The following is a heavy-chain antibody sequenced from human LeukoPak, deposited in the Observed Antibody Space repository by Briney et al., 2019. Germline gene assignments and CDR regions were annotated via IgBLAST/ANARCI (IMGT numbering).Heavy chain of an antibody. V-gene: IGHV4-34*01. CDR3: AREGGNCSGGSCYSGAFDI. D-gene: IGHD2-15*01. Sequence: SETLSLTCAVYGGSFSGYYWSWIRQPPGKGLEWIGEINHSGSTNYNPSLNSRVTISVDTSKNQFSLKLSSVTAADTAMYYCAREGGNCSGGSCYSGAFDIWGQGTLVTVSS. CDR2: INHSGST. J-gene: IGHJ3*02. CDR1: GGSFSGYY.